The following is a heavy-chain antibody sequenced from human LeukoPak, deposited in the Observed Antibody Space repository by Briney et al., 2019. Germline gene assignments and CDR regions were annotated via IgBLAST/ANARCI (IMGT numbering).Heavy chain of an antibody. Sequence: PSETLSLTCTVSGGSISSYYWSWIRQPPGKGLEWIGYIYYSGSTNYNPSLKSRVTISVDTSKNQFSLKLSSVTAADTAVYYCARLGITMVRGVIIMYYYYYMHVWGKGTTVTVSS. J-gene: IGHJ6*03. D-gene: IGHD3-10*01. CDR2: IYYSGST. CDR3: ARLGITMVRGVIIMYYYYYMHV. V-gene: IGHV4-59*08. CDR1: GGSISSYY.